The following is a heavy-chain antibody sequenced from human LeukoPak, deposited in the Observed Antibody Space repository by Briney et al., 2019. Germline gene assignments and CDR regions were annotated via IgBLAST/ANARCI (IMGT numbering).Heavy chain of an antibody. D-gene: IGHD6-13*01. CDR3: ARYSSSNRFHYYYYYGMDV. Sequence: PGGSLRLSCAASGFTYSDYYMSWIRQAPGKGLEWVSYISSSGSTIYYADSVKGRFTISRDNTKNSLYLQMNSLRAEDTAVYYCARYSSSNRFHYYYYYGMDVWGQGATVTVSS. CDR1: GFTYSDYY. V-gene: IGHV3-11*01. CDR2: ISSSGSTI. J-gene: IGHJ6*02.